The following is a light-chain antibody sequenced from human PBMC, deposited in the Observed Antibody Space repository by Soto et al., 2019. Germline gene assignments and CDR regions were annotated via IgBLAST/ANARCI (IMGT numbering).Light chain of an antibody. CDR2: GAS. J-gene: IGKJ2*01. CDR1: QSVNSD. Sequence: EIVLTQSPATLSVSPGNRATLSCRASQSVNSDLAWYQQKPGQAPRLLIYGASTRATGTPTRFSGSGSGTEFTLTISSLQSEDFAAYFCQQYNNWRPYTFGQGTKLEIK. CDR3: QQYNNWRPYT. V-gene: IGKV3-15*01.